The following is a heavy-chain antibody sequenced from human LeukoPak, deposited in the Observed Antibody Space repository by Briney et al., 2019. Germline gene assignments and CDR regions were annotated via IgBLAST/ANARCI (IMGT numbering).Heavy chain of an antibody. D-gene: IGHD5-12*01. V-gene: IGHV4-39*01. CDR2: IYYTGST. Sequence: SETLSLTCTVSGDSINRSDSYWGWIRQSPGKGLEWIGSIYYTGSTFDKPSLKSRVTISLDTSNNQFSLRVKSVTAADAALYSCARLRRANSGYGSVDFWGQGTLVTVSS. J-gene: IGHJ4*02. CDR3: ARLRRANSGYGSVDF. CDR1: GDSINRSDSY.